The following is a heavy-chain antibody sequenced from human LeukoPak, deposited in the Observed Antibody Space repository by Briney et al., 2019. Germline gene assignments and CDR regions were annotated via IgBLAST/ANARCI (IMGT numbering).Heavy chain of an antibody. CDR1: GGTFSSYA. CDR3: ARAPLDLRYYYYYMDV. Sequence: AASVKVSCKASGGTFSSYAISWVRQAPGQGLEWMGGIIPIFGTANYAQKFQGRVTITADESTSTAYMELSSLRSEDTAVYYCARAPLDLRYYYYYMDVWGKGTTVTISS. V-gene: IGHV1-69*01. J-gene: IGHJ6*03. CDR2: IIPIFGTA.